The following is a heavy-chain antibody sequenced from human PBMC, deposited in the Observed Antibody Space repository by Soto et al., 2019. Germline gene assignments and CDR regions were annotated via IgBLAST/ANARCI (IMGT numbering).Heavy chain of an antibody. J-gene: IGHJ4*02. D-gene: IGHD2-15*01. CDR2: ISSSSRTI. V-gene: IGHV3-48*02. CDR1: GFTFRSYS. CDR3: AIGPLKVVVAATPFDY. Sequence: VGSLRLSCAASGFTFRSYSMNWVRQAPGKGLEWVSYISSSSRTIYYADSVKGRFTISRDNVKNSLYLQMNSLRDEDTAVYYCAIGPLKVVVAATPFDYWGQGTLVTVSS.